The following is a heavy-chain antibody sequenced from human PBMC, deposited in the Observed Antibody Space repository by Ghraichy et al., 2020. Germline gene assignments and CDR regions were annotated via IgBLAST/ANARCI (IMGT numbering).Heavy chain of an antibody. CDR3: ARATREWLGRFYGVDV. CDR1: GFTFDDYA. D-gene: IGHD3-10*01. Sequence: GESLNISCAASGFTFDDYAMHWVRQAPGKGLEWVSLISWDGGSTYYADSVKGRFTISRDNSKNSLYLQMNSLRAEDTALYYCARATREWLGRFYGVDVWGQGTTVIVS. J-gene: IGHJ6*02. CDR2: ISWDGGST. V-gene: IGHV3-43D*03.